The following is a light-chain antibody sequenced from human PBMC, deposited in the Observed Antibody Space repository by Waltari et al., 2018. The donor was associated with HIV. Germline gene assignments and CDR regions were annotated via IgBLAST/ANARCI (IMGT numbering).Light chain of an antibody. Sequence: QSALTQPATVSGSPGQSISISCTGGSNVVGGSNYVFWYPHLPGKAPKLIIYEVRNRPSGVSNRFSGSKSGNTASLTISGLQAEDEADYYCTSYASSSSLLFGGGTKLTVL. CDR3: TSYASSSSLL. J-gene: IGLJ2*01. V-gene: IGLV2-14*01. CDR2: EVR. CDR1: SNVVGGSNY.